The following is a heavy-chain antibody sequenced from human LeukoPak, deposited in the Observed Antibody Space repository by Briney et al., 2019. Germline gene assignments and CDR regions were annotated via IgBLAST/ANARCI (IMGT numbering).Heavy chain of an antibody. V-gene: IGHV4-4*07. D-gene: IGHD2-2*01. CDR2: IFSDGST. CDR1: GGSINSYY. J-gene: IGHJ4*02. CDR3: ARDPSYTRGFFAD. Sequence: NPSETLSLTCTVSGGSINSYYWSWIRQPAGKGLEWIRRIFSDGSTSYNPSLKGRVTLSVDMSKNVFSLKLNSVTAADTAIYYCARDPSYTRGFFADWGQGTLVTVSS.